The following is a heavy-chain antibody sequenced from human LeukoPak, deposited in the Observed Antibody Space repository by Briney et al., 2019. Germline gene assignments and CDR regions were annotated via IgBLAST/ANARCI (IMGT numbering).Heavy chain of an antibody. CDR1: GFTFSSYS. CDR3: ASRLRLLVG. D-gene: IGHD3-3*01. J-gene: IGHJ4*02. V-gene: IGHV3-48*01. CDR2: ISNSGSTI. Sequence: GGSLRLSCAVSGFTFSSYSMNWVRQAPGKGLEWVSYISNSGSTIYYADSVKGRFTISSDDAKKSLYLQMNSRRADVTAVYYRASRLRLLVGWGEGTLVTVSS.